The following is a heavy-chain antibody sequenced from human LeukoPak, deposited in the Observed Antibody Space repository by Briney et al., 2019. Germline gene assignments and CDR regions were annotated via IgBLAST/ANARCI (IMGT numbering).Heavy chain of an antibody. Sequence: SVKVSCKASGGTFSSYAISWVRQAPGQGLEWMGGIIPIFGTANYAQKFQGRVTITADESTSTAYMELSSLRSEDTAVYYCARTGVDIVVVPAAMHAFDIWGQGTMVTVSS. J-gene: IGHJ3*02. CDR1: GGTFSSYA. CDR3: ARTGVDIVVVPAAMHAFDI. V-gene: IGHV1-69*13. CDR2: IIPIFGTA. D-gene: IGHD2-2*03.